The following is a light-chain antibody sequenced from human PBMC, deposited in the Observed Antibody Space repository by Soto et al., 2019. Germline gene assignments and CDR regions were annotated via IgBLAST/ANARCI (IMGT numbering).Light chain of an antibody. CDR2: YVT. J-gene: IGLJ1*01. V-gene: IGLV2-14*03. CDR1: SSDVGAYNY. Sequence: QSVLTQPASVSGSPGQSITISCTGSSSDVGAYNYVSWYQHHPDKAPKLVIYYVTNRPSGVSIRFSGSKSGNTASLTISGLQAEDEADYYCNSYTSSTTPYVFGTGTKVTVL. CDR3: NSYTSSTTPYV.